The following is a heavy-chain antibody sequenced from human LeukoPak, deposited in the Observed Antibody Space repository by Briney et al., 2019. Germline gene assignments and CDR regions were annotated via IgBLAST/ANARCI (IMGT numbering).Heavy chain of an antibody. J-gene: IGHJ4*02. CDR3: ARLSAL. V-gene: IGHV1-18*01. CDR2: ISAYNGDT. CDR1: GYTFNTYG. Sequence: ASVKVSCKASGYTFNTYGIIWVRQAPGQGLEWMGWISAYNGDTTYAQKLQGRVTLTTDASTSTAYMELRSLRSDDTAVYYCARLSALWSQGTLVTVSS.